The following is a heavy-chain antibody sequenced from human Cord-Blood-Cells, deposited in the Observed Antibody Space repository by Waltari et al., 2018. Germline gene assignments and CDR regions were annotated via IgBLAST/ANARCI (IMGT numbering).Heavy chain of an antibody. CDR2: INHSGST. J-gene: IGHJ4*02. CDR1: GGSFSGYY. V-gene: IGHV4-34*01. CDR3: ARVGYCSSTSCYTGY. Sequence: QVQLQQWGAGLLKPSETLSLTCAVYGGSFSGYYWSWIRQPPGKGLEWIGEINHSGSTNYNPSLKSRVTISVDTSKNQFSLKLSSVTAADTAVYYCARVGYCSSTSCYTGYWGQGTLVTVSS. D-gene: IGHD2-2*02.